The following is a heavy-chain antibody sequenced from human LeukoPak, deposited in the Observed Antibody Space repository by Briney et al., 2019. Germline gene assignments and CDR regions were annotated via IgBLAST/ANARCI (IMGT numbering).Heavy chain of an antibody. J-gene: IGHJ4*02. Sequence: PGGSLRLSCAASGFTFSSYGMHWVRQAPGKGLEWVAVISYDGSNKYYADSVKGRFTISRDNSKNTLYLQMNSLRAEDTAVYYCANSDYDFWSGSPQLDYWGQGTLVTVSS. CDR3: ANSDYDFWSGSPQLDY. CDR2: ISYDGSNK. D-gene: IGHD3-3*01. V-gene: IGHV3-30*18. CDR1: GFTFSSYG.